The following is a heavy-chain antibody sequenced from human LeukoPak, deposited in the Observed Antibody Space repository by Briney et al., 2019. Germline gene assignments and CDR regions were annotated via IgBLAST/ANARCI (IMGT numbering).Heavy chain of an antibody. D-gene: IGHD5-12*01. J-gene: IGHJ6*02. Sequence: GGSLRLSCTASGFTFGDYAMTWVRQAPGKGLEWVGFIRSKAYGGTTEFAASVKGRFTISRDDSKSIAYLQMNSLKTEDTAVYYCTTYDPSNYYGMDVWGQGTTVTVS. CDR3: TTYDPSNYYGMDV. CDR1: GFTFGDYA. CDR2: IRSKAYGGTT. V-gene: IGHV3-49*04.